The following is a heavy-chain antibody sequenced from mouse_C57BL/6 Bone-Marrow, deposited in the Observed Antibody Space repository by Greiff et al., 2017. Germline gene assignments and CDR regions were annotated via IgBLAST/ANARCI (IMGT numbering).Heavy chain of an antibody. CDR2: IHPSDSAT. J-gene: IGHJ3*01. CDR1: GYTFTSYW. Sequence: QVQLQQPGAELVKPGASVKVSCKASGYTFTSYWMHWVKQRPGQGLEWIGRIHPSDSATNYNQKFKGKATLPVDKSSSTAYMQHSSLTSEDSAVYYCAMPLCDGYGTWFAYWGRGTVVTVSA. D-gene: IGHD2-3*01. CDR3: AMPLCDGYGTWFAY. V-gene: IGHV1-74*01.